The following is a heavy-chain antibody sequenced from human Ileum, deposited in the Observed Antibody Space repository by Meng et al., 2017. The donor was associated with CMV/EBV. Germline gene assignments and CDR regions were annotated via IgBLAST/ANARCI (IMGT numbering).Heavy chain of an antibody. V-gene: IGHV3-23*01. D-gene: IGHD3-22*01. CDR2: ISGSGGST. CDR3: AKGLDSGSHYRAFEI. J-gene: IGHJ3*02. Sequence: GESLKISCAASGFTFSTYAMSWVRQAPGKGLEWVSGISGSGGSTYYADSVKGRFTISRDNSNNTLYLQMNSLRAEDTALYYCAKGLDSGSHYRAFEILGQGTMVTVSS. CDR1: GFTFSTYA.